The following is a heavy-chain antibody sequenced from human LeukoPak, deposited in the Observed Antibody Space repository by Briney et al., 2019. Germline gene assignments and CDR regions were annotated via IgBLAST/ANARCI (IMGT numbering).Heavy chain of an antibody. Sequence: GGCLRLSCAASGFTFDDYAMHWVRQAPGKGLEWVSLISWDGGSTYYADSVKGRFTISRDNSKNSLYLQMNSLRAEDTALYYCAKDSRGVVPAAIDYWGQGTLVTVSS. CDR2: ISWDGGST. J-gene: IGHJ4*02. V-gene: IGHV3-43D*04. CDR3: AKDSRGVVPAAIDY. CDR1: GFTFDDYA. D-gene: IGHD2-2*02.